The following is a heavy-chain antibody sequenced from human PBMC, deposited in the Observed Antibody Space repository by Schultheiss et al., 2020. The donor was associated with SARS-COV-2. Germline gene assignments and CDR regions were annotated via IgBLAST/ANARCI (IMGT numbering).Heavy chain of an antibody. J-gene: IGHJ4*02. CDR3: ASYTALTGHYQTYYSDN. Sequence: SETLSLTCAVYGGSFSGNYWGWIRQPPGRGLEWIGSINYRGTTYYNPSLESRVTTYVDTSKNQFSLKVTSVTAADTAIYYCASYTALTGHYQTYYSDNWGQGTLVTVSS. V-gene: IGHV4-34*01. CDR1: GGSFSGNY. D-gene: IGHD3-9*01. CDR2: INYRGTT.